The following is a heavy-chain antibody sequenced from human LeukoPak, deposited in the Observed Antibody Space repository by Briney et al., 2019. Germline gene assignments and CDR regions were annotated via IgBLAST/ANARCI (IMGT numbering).Heavy chain of an antibody. Sequence: GGSLRLSCAASGFTFTNYAMSWIRQAPGKGLEWVSGISGSGGSTYHTDSEKGGFTISRDNSKNTLYLQMNSVRAEDTAVYYCAKDSYYDSSGYYVAWGQGTLVTVSS. J-gene: IGHJ5*02. D-gene: IGHD3-22*01. CDR3: AKDSYYDSSGYYVA. CDR2: ISGSGGST. CDR1: GFTFTNYA. V-gene: IGHV3-23*01.